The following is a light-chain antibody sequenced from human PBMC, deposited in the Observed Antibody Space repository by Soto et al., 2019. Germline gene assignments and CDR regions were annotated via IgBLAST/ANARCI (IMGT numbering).Light chain of an antibody. CDR2: RDN. CDR3: AAWDDSLSGRYV. J-gene: IGLJ1*01. Sequence: QSVLTQPPSASGTPGQRVTISCSGSSSNIGSNYVCWYQQLPGTAPKLLIYRDNQRPSGVPDRFSGSKSGTSASLAISGLRSEDEADYSCAAWDDSLSGRYVFGTGTKLTVL. V-gene: IGLV1-47*01. CDR1: SSNIGSNY.